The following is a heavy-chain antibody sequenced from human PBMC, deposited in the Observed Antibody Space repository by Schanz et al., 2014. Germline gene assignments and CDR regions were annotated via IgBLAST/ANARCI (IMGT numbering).Heavy chain of an antibody. CDR3: ARGVRRGDGKNGYYNWFDP. CDR2: TYSTGST. D-gene: IGHD3-22*01. Sequence: QVQLQESGPGLVKPSQTLSLTCTVSGGSISSGSYYWSWIRQPAGKGLEWIGRTYSTGSTNYNPALKSRVTISKDTSKNQFSLKLTSVTAADTAVYYCARGVRRGDGKNGYYNWFDPWGQGTLVTVSS. CDR1: GGSISSGSYY. J-gene: IGHJ5*02. V-gene: IGHV4-61*02.